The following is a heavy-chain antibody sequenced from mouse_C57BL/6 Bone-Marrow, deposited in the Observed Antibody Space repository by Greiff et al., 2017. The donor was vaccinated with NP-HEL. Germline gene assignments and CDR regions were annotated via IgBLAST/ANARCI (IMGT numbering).Heavy chain of an antibody. V-gene: IGHV1-81*01. J-gene: IGHJ3*01. D-gene: IGHD4-1*01. Sequence: VKVVESGAELARPGASVKLSCKASGYTFTSYGISWVKQRTGQGLEWIGEIYPRSGNTYYNEKFKGKATLTADKSSSTAYMELRSLTSEDSAVYFCARDDWAWFAYWGQGTLVTVSA. CDR1: GYTFTSYG. CDR3: ARDDWAWFAY. CDR2: IYPRSGNT.